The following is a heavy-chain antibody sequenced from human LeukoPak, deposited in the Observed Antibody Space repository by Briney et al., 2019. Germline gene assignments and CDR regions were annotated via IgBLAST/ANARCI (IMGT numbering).Heavy chain of an antibody. CDR1: GYTLTELS. D-gene: IGHD5-18*01. V-gene: IGHV1-24*01. Sequence: ASVTVSFKVSGYTLTELSMHWVRQPPGKGLEWMGGFDPEDGETIYAQKFQGRVNITEDTSTDTAYMELSSLRSEDTAVYYCATPRGYSYGYGFDYWGQGTLVTVS. J-gene: IGHJ4*02. CDR3: ATPRGYSYGYGFDY. CDR2: FDPEDGET.